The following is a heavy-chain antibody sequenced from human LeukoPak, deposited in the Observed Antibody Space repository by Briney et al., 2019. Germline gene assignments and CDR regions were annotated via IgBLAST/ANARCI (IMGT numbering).Heavy chain of an antibody. CDR2: IKNRSYGGTT. D-gene: IGHD2-2*01. V-gene: IGHV3-15*01. CDR1: GFIFSSAW. CDR3: ARGLCTSSGCYQGPFDF. J-gene: IGHJ4*02. Sequence: GGSLRLSCATSGFIFSSAWMTWVRQAPGKGLEWVGHIKNRSYGGTTDYAAPVKGRFIISRDDSKNTLYLQMNRLRTEDTAVYYCARGLCTSSGCYQGPFDFWGQGMLVTVSS.